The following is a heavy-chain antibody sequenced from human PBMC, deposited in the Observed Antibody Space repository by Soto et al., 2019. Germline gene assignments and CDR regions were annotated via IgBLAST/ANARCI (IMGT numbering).Heavy chain of an antibody. D-gene: IGHD3-16*01. CDR2: INHSGST. J-gene: IGHJ6*02. Sequence: EALSPTCAVSGGCLSSYSWSWIRQPPGKGLEWIGEINHSGSTNYNPSLKSRVTISVDTSKNQFSLKLSSVTEADTAVYYCARGMGAENTFYSYYGMDVWGQGTTVTVSS. CDR1: GGCLSSYS. CDR3: ARGMGAENTFYSYYGMDV. V-gene: IGHV4-34*01.